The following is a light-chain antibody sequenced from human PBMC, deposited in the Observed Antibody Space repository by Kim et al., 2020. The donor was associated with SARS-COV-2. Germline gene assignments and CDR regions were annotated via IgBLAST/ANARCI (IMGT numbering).Light chain of an antibody. CDR2: AAS. V-gene: IGKV1-39*01. CDR1: QHINNY. J-gene: IGKJ1*01. Sequence: DIQMTQSPSSLSASVGDRVTITCRASQHINNYLNWYQQKPGKAPNLLIYAASDLHSGVPSRFIGGGFGTHFTLTINNLQPEDFAIYYCQQSYSAPRAFGQGTKVDI. CDR3: QQSYSAPRA.